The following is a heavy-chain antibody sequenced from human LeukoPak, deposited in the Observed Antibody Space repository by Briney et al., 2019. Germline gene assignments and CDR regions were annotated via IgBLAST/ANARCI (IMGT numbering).Heavy chain of an antibody. CDR3: ARVKYILGGDY. CDR2: IYTSGST. D-gene: IGHD3-16*01. V-gene: IGHV4-61*02. Sequence: TSETLSLTCTVSGGSISSGSYYWSWIRQPAGKGLEWIGRIYTSGSTNYNPSLKSRVTISVDTSKNQFSLKLSSVTAADTAVYYCARVKYILGGDYWGQGTLVTVSS. J-gene: IGHJ4*02. CDR1: GGSISSGSYY.